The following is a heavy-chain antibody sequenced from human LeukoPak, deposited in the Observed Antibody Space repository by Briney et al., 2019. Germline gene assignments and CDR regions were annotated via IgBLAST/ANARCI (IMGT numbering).Heavy chain of an antibody. V-gene: IGHV3-30-3*01. J-gene: IGHJ4*02. Sequence: GRSLRLSCAASGFTFSSYSMHWVRQAPGKGLEWAAFISFDGNNDHYADSVRGRFTISRDNSKKTLYMQMNSLRAGDTAVYYCARDISNYYFYYSGQGTLVTASS. D-gene: IGHD4-11*01. CDR3: ARDISNYYFYY. CDR2: ISFDGNND. CDR1: GFTFSSYS.